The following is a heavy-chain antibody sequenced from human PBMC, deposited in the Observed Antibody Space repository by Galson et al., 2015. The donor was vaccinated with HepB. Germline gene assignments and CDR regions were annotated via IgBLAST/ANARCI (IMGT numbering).Heavy chain of an antibody. CDR1: GFTVSSNY. CDR2: IYSGGST. V-gene: IGHV3-53*01. D-gene: IGHD3-3*01. J-gene: IGHJ5*02. CDR3: ARVEWDHKGWFDP. Sequence: SLRLSCAASGFTVSSNYMSWVRQAPGKGLEWVSVIYSGGSTYYADSVKGRFTISRDNSKNTLYLQMNSLRAEDTAVYYCARVEWDHKGWFDPWGQGTLVTVSS.